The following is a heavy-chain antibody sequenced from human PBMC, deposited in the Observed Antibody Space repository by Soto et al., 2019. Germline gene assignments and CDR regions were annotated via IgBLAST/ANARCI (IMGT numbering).Heavy chain of an antibody. D-gene: IGHD2-2*01. CDR2: ISYDGSNK. CDR3: ANGTSRPYYYYGMDV. CDR1: GFTFSSYG. Sequence: GGSLRLSCAASGFTFSSYGMHWVRQAPGKGLEWVAVISYDGSNKYYADSVKGRFTISRDNSKNTLYLQMNSLRAEDTAVYYCANGTSRPYYYYGMDVWGQGTTITVSS. V-gene: IGHV3-30*18. J-gene: IGHJ6*02.